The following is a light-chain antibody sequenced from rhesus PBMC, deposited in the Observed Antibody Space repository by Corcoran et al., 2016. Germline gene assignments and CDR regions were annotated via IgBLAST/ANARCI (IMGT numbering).Light chain of an antibody. Sequence: ETVLTQSPATLSLSPGERATLSCRASQSVRSRLAWCQQKPGQAPRLLIYDATSRVTGITDRFSGSGSGTDFPLTICSLEPEDVAVYFCQQENSGWTFGQGTKVEIK. J-gene: IGKJ1*01. V-gene: IGKV3-17*02. CDR3: QQENSGWT. CDR1: QSVRSR. CDR2: DAT.